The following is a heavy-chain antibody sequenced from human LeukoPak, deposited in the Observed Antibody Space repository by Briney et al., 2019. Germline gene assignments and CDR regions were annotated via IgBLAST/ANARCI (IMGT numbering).Heavy chain of an antibody. J-gene: IGHJ3*02. D-gene: IGHD3-22*01. CDR3: ARQGGYYDSSGYYGDAFDI. Sequence: PSQTLSLTCTVSGGSISSGGYYWSWIRQPPGKGLEWIGYIYHSGSTYYNPSLKSRVTISVDRSKNQFSLKLSSVTAADTAVYYCARQGGYYDSSGYYGDAFDIWGQGTMVTVSS. V-gene: IGHV4-30-2*01. CDR2: IYHSGST. CDR1: GGSISSGGYY.